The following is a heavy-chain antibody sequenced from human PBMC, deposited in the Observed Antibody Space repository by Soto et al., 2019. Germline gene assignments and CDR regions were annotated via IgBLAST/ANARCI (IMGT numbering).Heavy chain of an antibody. Sequence: SETRSLTCAVYGGSFSGYYWTWIRQPPGTGLEWIGYIYYSGSTYYNPSLKSRVTISVDTSKNQFSLKLSSVTAEDTAVYYCASDSRAAAGTYAWDYWGQGTLVTVSS. D-gene: IGHD6-13*01. J-gene: IGHJ4*02. V-gene: IGHV4-34*09. CDR1: GGSFSGYY. CDR2: IYYSGST. CDR3: ASDSRAAAGTYAWDY.